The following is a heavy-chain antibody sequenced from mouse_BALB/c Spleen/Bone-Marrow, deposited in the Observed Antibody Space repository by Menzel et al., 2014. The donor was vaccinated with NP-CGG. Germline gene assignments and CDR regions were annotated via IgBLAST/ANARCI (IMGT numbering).Heavy chain of an antibody. J-gene: IGHJ4*01. Sequence: VQLVESGPGLVAPSQSLSITCTVSGFPLSRYSVHWVRQPPGKGLEWLGMIWGGGSTDYNSALKSRLSICKDNSKSQVFLKMNSLQTDDTAMYYCARNIHITTWMDYWGQGTSVTVSS. CDR3: ARNIHITTWMDY. CDR1: GFPLSRYS. CDR2: IWGGGST. V-gene: IGHV2-6-4*01. D-gene: IGHD1-2*01.